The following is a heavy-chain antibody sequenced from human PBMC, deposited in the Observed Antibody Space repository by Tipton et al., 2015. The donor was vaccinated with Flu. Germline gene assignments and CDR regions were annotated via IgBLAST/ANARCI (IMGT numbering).Heavy chain of an antibody. D-gene: IGHD3-3*01. CDR2: IYTGDSDT. CDR3: ARRSTDGWNGYPPEGGIDV. CDR1: GSSFTSYW. J-gene: IGHJ6*02. Sequence: VQLVQSGAEVKKPRESLKFSCKRSGSSFTSYWIGWVRQVPGKGLEWMGIIYTGDSDTSYGPSFQGQVTISADKSINTAYLQWSSLKDSDTAIYYCARRSTDGWNGYPPEGGIDVWGQGTTVTVSS. V-gene: IGHV5-51*01.